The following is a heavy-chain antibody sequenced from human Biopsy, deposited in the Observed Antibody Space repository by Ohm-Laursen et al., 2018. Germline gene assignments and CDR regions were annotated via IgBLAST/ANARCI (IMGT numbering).Heavy chain of an antibody. CDR3: VLASFDY. Sequence: ASVKVSCKASGYTFTTYYIHWVRQAPGQGLEWMGIINPGGNSTAYTQNFQGRVTMTWDTSTATVYMELSSLRSEDTAVYYCVLASFDYWGQGTLVTVSS. CDR1: GYTFTTYY. J-gene: IGHJ4*02. CDR2: INPGGNST. V-gene: IGHV1-46*01.